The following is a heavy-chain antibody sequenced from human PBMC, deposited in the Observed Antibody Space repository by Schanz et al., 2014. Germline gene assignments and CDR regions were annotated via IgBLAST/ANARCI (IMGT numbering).Heavy chain of an antibody. CDR3: ARSGVDV. CDR1: GFTFSIYV. D-gene: IGHD3-10*01. J-gene: IGHJ6*02. CDR2: IYINSGST. V-gene: IGHV3-11*06. Sequence: QVHLVESGGGLVKPGGSLRLSCAASGFTFSIYVMSWVRQAPGKGLEWVSSIYINSGSTNYADSVKGRFTISRDNAKSSVYLQMNSLRAEDTAVYYCARSGVDVWGQGTTVTVSS.